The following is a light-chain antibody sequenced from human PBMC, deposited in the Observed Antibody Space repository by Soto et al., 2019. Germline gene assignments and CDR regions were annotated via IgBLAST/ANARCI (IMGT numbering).Light chain of an antibody. J-gene: IGLJ2*01. V-gene: IGLV1-51*01. CDR1: TSNIGSNT. CDR2: DNN. CDR3: GTWDSSLSVVI. Sequence: QSVLTQPPSASGTPGQTVTISCSGSTSNIGSNTVNWYHQVPGTAPKLLIYDNNNRPSGIPDRFSGSQSGTSATLAITGLQTGDEADYFCGTWDSSLSVVIFGGGTKVTVL.